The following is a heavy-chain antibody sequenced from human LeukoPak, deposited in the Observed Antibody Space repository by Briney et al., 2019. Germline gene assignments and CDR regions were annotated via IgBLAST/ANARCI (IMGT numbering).Heavy chain of an antibody. CDR1: GFTFSSYS. CDR3: ARHYGDIYFYYYMDV. D-gene: IGHD4-17*01. Sequence: GGSLRLSCAASGFTFSSYSMNWVRQAPGKGLEWVSSISSSSYIYYADSVKGRFTISRDNAKNSLYLQMSSLRVEDTAVYYCARHYGDIYFYYYMDVWGKGTTVTVSS. V-gene: IGHV3-21*01. J-gene: IGHJ6*03. CDR2: ISSSSYI.